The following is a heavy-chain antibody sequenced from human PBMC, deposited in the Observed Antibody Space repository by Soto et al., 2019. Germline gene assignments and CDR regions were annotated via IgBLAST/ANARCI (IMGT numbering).Heavy chain of an antibody. CDR1: GYTFIGYY. D-gene: IGHD1-7*01. V-gene: IGHV1-2*04. CDR2: INPNSGGT. CDR3: ARAPRITGTGGRYYFDY. Sequence: ASVKVSCKASGYTFIGYYMHWVRQAPGQGLEWMGWINPNSGGTNYAQKFQGWVTMTRDTSISTAYMELSRLRSDDTAVYYCARAPRITGTGGRYYFDYWGQGTLVTVSS. J-gene: IGHJ4*02.